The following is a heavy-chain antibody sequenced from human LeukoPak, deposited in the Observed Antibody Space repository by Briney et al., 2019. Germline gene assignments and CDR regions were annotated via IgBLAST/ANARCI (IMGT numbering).Heavy chain of an antibody. J-gene: IGHJ3*02. D-gene: IGHD3-3*01. CDR3: ARTSITIFGVVLLDAFDI. V-gene: IGHV4-59*01. CDR1: GGSLSSYY. CDR2: IYYSGST. Sequence: PSETLSLTCTVSGGSLSSYYWSWIRQPPGKGLEWIGYIYYSGSTNYNPSLKSRVTISVDTSKSQFSLKLSSVTAADTAVYYCARTSITIFGVVLLDAFDIWGQGTMVTVSS.